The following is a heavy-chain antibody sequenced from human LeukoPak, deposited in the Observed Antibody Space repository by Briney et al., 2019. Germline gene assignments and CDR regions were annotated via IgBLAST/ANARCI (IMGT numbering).Heavy chain of an antibody. Sequence: GGSLNLSCAAPGFIFRTYAMSWFGQAPGKGLEWVSGISGSGDSTYYADSVKGRFTISRDNSKNTLYLQMNSLRAEDTAVYYCAKGYPTSLDYWGQGTLVTVSS. CDR2: ISGSGDST. V-gene: IGHV3-23*01. CDR3: AKGYPTSLDY. D-gene: IGHD1-26*01. J-gene: IGHJ4*02. CDR1: GFIFRTYA.